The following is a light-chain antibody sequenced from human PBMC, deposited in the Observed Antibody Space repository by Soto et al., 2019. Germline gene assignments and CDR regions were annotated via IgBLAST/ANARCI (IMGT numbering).Light chain of an antibody. CDR1: SSDVGGYNR. CDR3: SCYTTSSTRERV. J-gene: IGLJ1*01. V-gene: IGLV2-14*01. Sequence: QSALTQPASVSGSPGQSITISCTGTSSDVGGYNRVSWYQQHPGKAPKLMIYDVTIGPSGVSNHFSGSKSGNTASLTTSGIQAEDEDEYDYSCYTTSSTRERVFGAGTKLTVL. CDR2: DVT.